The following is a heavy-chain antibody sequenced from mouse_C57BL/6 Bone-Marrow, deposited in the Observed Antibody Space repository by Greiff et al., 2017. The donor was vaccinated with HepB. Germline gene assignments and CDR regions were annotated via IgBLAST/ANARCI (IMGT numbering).Heavy chain of an antibody. CDR3: ARHEVRDYAVSSYEDWFAY. Sequence: QVQLQQSGAELVKPGASVKLSCKASGYTFTEYTIHWVKQRSGQGLEWIGWFYPGSGSIKYNEKFKDKATLTVDKSSSTAYMELSRLTSEDSAGYFCARHEVRDYAVSSYEDWFAYWGQGTLVTVSA. V-gene: IGHV1-62-2*01. CDR2: FYPGSGSI. J-gene: IGHJ3*01. CDR1: GYTFTEYT. D-gene: IGHD1-1*01.